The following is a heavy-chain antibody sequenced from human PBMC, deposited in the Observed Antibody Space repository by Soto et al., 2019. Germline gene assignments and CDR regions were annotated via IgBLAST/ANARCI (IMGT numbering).Heavy chain of an antibody. D-gene: IGHD2-21*02. CDR2: INAGNGNT. J-gene: IGHJ4*02. V-gene: IGHV1-3*05. CDR1: GYTFTSYA. CDR3: ARSMVVVTAPDY. Sequence: QVQLVQSGAEEKKPGASVKVSCKASGYTFTSYAMHWVRQAPGQRLEWMGWINAGNGNTKYSQKFQGRGTITRDTAASTAYMELSSLRAEDTAVYYWARSMVVVTAPDYWGQGTLVTVSS.